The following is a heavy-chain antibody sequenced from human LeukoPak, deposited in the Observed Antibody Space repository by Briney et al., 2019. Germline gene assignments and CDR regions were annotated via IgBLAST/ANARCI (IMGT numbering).Heavy chain of an antibody. Sequence: GGSLRLSCAASGFTFSSYAMSWVRQAPGKGLEWVSAISNNGGYTYYADSVQGRFTISRDNSKSTLCLQMNSLRAEDTAVYYCAKQLGYCSDGSCYFPYWGQGNLVPVSS. CDR1: GFTFSSYA. CDR2: ISNNGGYT. V-gene: IGHV3-23*01. CDR3: AKQLGYCSDGSCYFPY. J-gene: IGHJ4*02. D-gene: IGHD2-15*01.